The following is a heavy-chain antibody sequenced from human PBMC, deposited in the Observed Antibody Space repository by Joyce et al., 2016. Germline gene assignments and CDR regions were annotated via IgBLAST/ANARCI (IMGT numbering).Heavy chain of an antibody. Sequence: EVQLVESGGGLVQPGRSMRLSCTAAGFTFGDYAMSWVRQAPGEGLDWVGCIRSKAYGGTTEYAASVKGRFTISRDDSKSIAYLQMNSLKTEDTAVYYCTRACGGSCFDYWGQGTLVTVSS. CDR2: IRSKAYGGTT. CDR3: TRACGGSCFDY. D-gene: IGHD2-15*01. CDR1: GFTFGDYA. J-gene: IGHJ4*02. V-gene: IGHV3-49*04.